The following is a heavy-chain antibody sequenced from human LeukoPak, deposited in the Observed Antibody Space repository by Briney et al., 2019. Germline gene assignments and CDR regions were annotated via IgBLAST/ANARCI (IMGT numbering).Heavy chain of an antibody. J-gene: IGHJ4*02. CDR1: GFTFSSYS. CDR2: ISSSSIYI. CDR3: ASATKIDY. V-gene: IGHV3-21*01. Sequence: GGSLRLSCAASGFTFSSYSMNWVRQAPGKGLEWVSSISSSSIYIYYADSMKGRFTISRDNAKNSLYLQMNSLRAEDTAVYYCASATKIDYWAREPWSPSPQ. D-gene: IGHD5-12*01.